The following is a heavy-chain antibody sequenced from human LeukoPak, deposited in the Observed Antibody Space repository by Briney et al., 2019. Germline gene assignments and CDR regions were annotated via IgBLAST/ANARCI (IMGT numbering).Heavy chain of an antibody. CDR3: AKGLRTGSSGRLFDY. V-gene: IGHV3-23*01. CDR2: ISGSGGST. CDR1: GFTFSSYA. D-gene: IGHD6-19*01. J-gene: IGHJ4*02. Sequence: GGSLRLSCAAPGFTFSSYAMSWVRQAPGKGLEWVSAISGSGGSTYYADSVKGRFTISRDNSKNTLYLQMNSLRAEDTAVYYCAKGLRTGSSGRLFDYWGQGTLVTVSS.